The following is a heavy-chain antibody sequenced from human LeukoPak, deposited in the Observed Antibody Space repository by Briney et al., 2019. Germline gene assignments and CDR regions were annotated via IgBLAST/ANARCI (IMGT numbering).Heavy chain of an antibody. D-gene: IGHD4-17*01. V-gene: IGHV1-46*01. CDR2: INPSGGST. CDR3: AKDRHDYGDYPRPLDY. Sequence: ASVKVSCKASGYTFTTYSMHWVRQAPGQGLEWMGMINPSGGSTSYAQKFQGRVTMTRDTSTSTVYMELSSLRSEDTAVYYCAKDRHDYGDYPRPLDYWGQGTLVTVSS. CDR1: GYTFTTYS. J-gene: IGHJ4*02.